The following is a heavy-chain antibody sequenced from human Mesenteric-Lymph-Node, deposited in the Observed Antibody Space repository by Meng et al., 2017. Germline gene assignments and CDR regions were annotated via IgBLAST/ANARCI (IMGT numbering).Heavy chain of an antibody. CDR2: INAGNGNT. J-gene: IGHJ6*02. CDR3: ARSLITIFSGLYGMDV. CDR1: GYTFTSYA. Sequence: ASVKVSCKASGYTFTSYAMHWVRQAPGQRLEWMGWINAGNGNTKYSQKFQGRVTITRDTSISTAYMELSRLRSDDTAVYYCARSLITIFSGLYGMDVWGQGTTVTVSS. V-gene: IGHV1-3*01. D-gene: IGHD3-9*01.